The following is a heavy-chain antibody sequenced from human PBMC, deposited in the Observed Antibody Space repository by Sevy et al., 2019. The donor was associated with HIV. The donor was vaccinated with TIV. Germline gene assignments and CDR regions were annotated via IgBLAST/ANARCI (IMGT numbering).Heavy chain of an antibody. D-gene: IGHD3-10*01. CDR3: ARGANNLYN. Sequence: GGSLRLSCAASGFTFSRDWMTWVRQAPGKGGEWVAKIKADGSETYSVDSVKGRFSISRDNAKNELYLQMNSLRAEETAVYYCARGANNLYNWGQGTLVTVSS. J-gene: IGHJ4*02. V-gene: IGHV3-7*01. CDR2: IKADGSET. CDR1: GFTFSRDW.